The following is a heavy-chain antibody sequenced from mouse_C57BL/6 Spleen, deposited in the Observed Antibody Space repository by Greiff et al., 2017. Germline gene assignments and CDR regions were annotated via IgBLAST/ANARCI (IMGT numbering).Heavy chain of an antibody. J-gene: IGHJ4*01. CDR1: GYTFTGYW. D-gene: IGHD1-1*01. Sequence: VQLQQSGAELMKPGASVKPSCKATGYTFTGYWIEWVKQRPGHGLEWIGEILPGSGSTNYNEKFKGKATFTADTSSNTAYMQLSSLTTEDSAIYYCARYYGSSSYYAMDYWGQGTSVTVSS. V-gene: IGHV1-9*01. CDR3: ARYYGSSSYYAMDY. CDR2: ILPGSGST.